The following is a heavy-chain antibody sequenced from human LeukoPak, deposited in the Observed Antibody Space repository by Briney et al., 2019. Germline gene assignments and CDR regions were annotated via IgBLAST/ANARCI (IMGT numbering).Heavy chain of an antibody. D-gene: IGHD3-10*01. CDR3: ARYVVYGSGKYYFDY. J-gene: IGHJ4*02. V-gene: IGHV4-39*01. CDR1: GGSVSSTTYY. Sequence: KPSETLSLTCTASGGSVSSTTYYWSWIRQPPGKGLEWIASINYSGSTYYNPSLKSRVTISVDTSENQFSLKPSSVTAADTAVYYCARYVVYGSGKYYFDYWGQGTLVTVSS. CDR2: INYSGST.